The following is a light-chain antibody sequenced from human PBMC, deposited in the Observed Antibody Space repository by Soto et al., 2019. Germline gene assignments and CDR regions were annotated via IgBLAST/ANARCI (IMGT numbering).Light chain of an antibody. CDR2: EVS. J-gene: IGLJ1*01. V-gene: IGLV2-14*01. CDR1: SSDVGAYNF. Sequence: QSSLTQPASVSGSPGQSITISCTGTSSDVGAYNFVSWYQQHPGKAPKLMIYEVSSRPSGVSNRFSGSKSDNTASLTISGLQAEDEADYYCSSFTTSYIYVFGSGTKVTVL. CDR3: SSFTTSYIYV.